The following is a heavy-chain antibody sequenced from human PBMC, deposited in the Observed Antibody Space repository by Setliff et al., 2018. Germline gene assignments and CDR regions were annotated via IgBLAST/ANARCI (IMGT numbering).Heavy chain of an antibody. CDR1: GGTFSDYY. V-gene: IGHV4-34*01. CDR2: INHRGST. D-gene: IGHD6-6*01. CDR3: ARGRNIAARLLDS. Sequence: SETLSLTCAAYGGTFSDYYWTWIRQPPGKGLEWIGDINHRGSTNYNPSLKSRATISIDTSKDQFSLKLISMSAADTAVYFCARGRNIAARLLDSWGQGALVTVSS. J-gene: IGHJ4*02.